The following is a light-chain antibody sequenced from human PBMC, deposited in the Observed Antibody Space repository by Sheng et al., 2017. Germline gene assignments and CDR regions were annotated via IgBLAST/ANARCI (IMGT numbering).Light chain of an antibody. V-gene: IGLV1-40*01. CDR2: GNI. Sequence: QSVLTQPPSVSGAPGQRVSMSCAGTSSNIGAGYDVHWYQQLPGEAPKILIYGNINRPSGVPHRFSGSKSGTSASLAITGLQAEDEADYYCQSYDSSLRAYVFGSGTKVTV. CDR1: SSNIGAGYD. J-gene: IGLJ1*01. CDR3: QSYDSSLRAYV.